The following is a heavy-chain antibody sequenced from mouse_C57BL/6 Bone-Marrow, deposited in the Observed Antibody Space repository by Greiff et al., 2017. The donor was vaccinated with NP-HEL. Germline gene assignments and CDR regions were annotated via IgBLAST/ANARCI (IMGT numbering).Heavy chain of an antibody. CDR1: GFSLTSYG. J-gene: IGHJ4*01. D-gene: IGHD2-3*01. Sequence: QVQLQQSGPGLVQPSQSLSITCTVSGFSLTSYGVHWVRQSPGKGLEWLGVIWSGGSTDYNAAFISRLSISKDNSKSQVFFKMNSLQADDTAIYYCARIYDGYYGFAYWGQGTSVTVSS. V-gene: IGHV2-2*01. CDR2: IWSGGST. CDR3: ARIYDGYYGFAY.